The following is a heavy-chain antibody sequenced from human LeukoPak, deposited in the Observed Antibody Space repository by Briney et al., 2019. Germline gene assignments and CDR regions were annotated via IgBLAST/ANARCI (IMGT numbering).Heavy chain of an antibody. V-gene: IGHV7-4-1*02. J-gene: IGHJ4*02. CDR2: INTNTGNP. Sequence: ASVTLSFKASGYTFTSYAMNWVRQAPGQGLEWMGWINTNTGNPTYAQGFTGRFVFSLDTSVSTAYLQISSLKAEDTAVYYCARGGRDYDSSGYLDYWGQGTLVTVSS. CDR1: GYTFTSYA. CDR3: ARGGRDYDSSGYLDY. D-gene: IGHD3-22*01.